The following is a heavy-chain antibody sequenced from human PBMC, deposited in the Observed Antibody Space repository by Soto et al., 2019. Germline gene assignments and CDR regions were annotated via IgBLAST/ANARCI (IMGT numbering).Heavy chain of an antibody. CDR1: GYSFTGYY. CDR2: INPKNCVT. J-gene: IGHJ5*02. CDR3: AKEGVIAATPPYNWFDP. V-gene: IGHV1-2*02. Sequence: ASVKVVSKASGYSFTGYYLHCVRQAPGQGLECMGWINPKNCVTKKGKKFQGRLTMHRDTSTSTAYMELSRLQSADTAVYYCAKEGVIAATPPYNWFDPWGQGVLVTVSS. D-gene: IGHD2-21*01.